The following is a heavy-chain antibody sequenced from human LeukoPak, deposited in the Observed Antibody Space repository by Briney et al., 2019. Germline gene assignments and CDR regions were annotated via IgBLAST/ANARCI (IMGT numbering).Heavy chain of an antibody. CDR2: ISGSGDDI. CDR1: GFTFNNYA. Sequence: GGSLRLSCATSGFTFNNYAMGWVRQAPGKGLEWVSSISGSGDDISYADSVKGRLIISRDISKNTLYLQMNSLRAEDSALYYCARGGRGSEAVVAPRSFDIWGQGTMVTVSS. CDR3: ARGGRGSEAVVAPRSFDI. V-gene: IGHV3-23*01. J-gene: IGHJ3*02. D-gene: IGHD3-22*01.